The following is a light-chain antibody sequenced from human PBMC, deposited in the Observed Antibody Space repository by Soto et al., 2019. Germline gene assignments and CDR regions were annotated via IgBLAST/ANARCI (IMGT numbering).Light chain of an antibody. J-gene: IGLJ2*01. Sequence: QSVLTQPPSASGTPGQRVTISCSGSSSNIGSNTVYWYHQLPGTAPKLLIYNNDQRPSGVPDRFSGSKSGTSASLAISGLQSEDEADYYCAAWDDSLNAVLFGGVTKLTVL. CDR3: AAWDDSLNAVL. CDR1: SSNIGSNT. V-gene: IGLV1-44*01. CDR2: NND.